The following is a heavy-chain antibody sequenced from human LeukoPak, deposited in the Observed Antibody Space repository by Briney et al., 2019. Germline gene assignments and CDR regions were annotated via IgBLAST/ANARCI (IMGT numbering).Heavy chain of an antibody. D-gene: IGHD2-15*01. CDR2: IYSGGST. Sequence: PGGSLRLSCAACGFTVSSNYMSWVRQAPGKGLEWASVIYSGGSTYYADSVKGRFTISRDNSKNTLYLQMNSLRAEDTAVYYCASPRCSGGSCWGQGTLVTVSS. CDR1: GFTVSSNY. CDR3: ASPRCSGGSC. J-gene: IGHJ4*02. V-gene: IGHV3-53*01.